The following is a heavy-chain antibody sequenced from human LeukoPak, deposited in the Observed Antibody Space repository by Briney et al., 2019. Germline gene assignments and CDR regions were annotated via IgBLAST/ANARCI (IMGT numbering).Heavy chain of an antibody. J-gene: IGHJ4*02. V-gene: IGHV3-48*01. CDR1: GFTFSSHS. Sequence: PGGSLRLSCAASGFTFSSHSMNWVRQAPGKGLEWVSYISSSSSTIYYADSVKGRFTISRDNAKNSLYLQMNSLRAEDTAVYYCARVDDIVVVPAAMPSDYWGQGTLVTVSS. CDR2: ISSSSSTI. CDR3: ARVDDIVVVPAAMPSDY. D-gene: IGHD2-2*01.